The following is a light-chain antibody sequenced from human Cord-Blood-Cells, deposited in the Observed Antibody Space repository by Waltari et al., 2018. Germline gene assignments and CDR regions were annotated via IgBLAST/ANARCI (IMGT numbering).Light chain of an antibody. V-gene: IGLV2-8*01. Sequence: QSALTQPPSASGSPGPSVTIPCTGTSSYVGGYNYVSWYQQHPGKAPKLMIYEVSKRPSGVPDRFSGSKSGNTASLTVSGLQAEDEADYYCSSYAGSNNLVFGGGTKLTVL. CDR1: SSYVGGYNY. CDR3: SSYAGSNNLV. J-gene: IGLJ2*01. CDR2: EVS.